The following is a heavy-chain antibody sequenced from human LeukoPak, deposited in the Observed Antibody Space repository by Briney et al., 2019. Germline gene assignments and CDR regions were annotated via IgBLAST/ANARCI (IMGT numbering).Heavy chain of an antibody. D-gene: IGHD3-10*01. CDR1: GFTFSSSW. CDR2: ISPDGSET. V-gene: IGHV3-7*01. J-gene: IGHJ4*02. Sequence: PGGSLRLSCAASGFTFSSSWMSWVRQAPGKGLEWVANISPDGSETNYVDSVKGRFTISRDNAKNSLYLQMNSLRAEATAVYYCARPRVPDSWGQGTLVIVSS. CDR3: ARPRVPDS.